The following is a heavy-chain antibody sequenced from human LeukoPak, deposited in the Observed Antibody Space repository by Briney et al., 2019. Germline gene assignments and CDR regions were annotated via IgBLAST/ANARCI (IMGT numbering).Heavy chain of an antibody. D-gene: IGHD5-12*01. CDR2: IKQDGSEK. CDR3: ARGIVATTYYYYYMDV. Sequence: PGGSLRLSCAASGFTFSSYWMSWVRQAPGKGLEWVANIKQDGSEKYFVDSVKGRFTISRDNAKNSLYLQMNSLRVEDTAVYYCARGIVATTYYYYYMDVWGKGTTVTVSS. V-gene: IGHV3-7*03. CDR1: GFTFSSYW. J-gene: IGHJ6*03.